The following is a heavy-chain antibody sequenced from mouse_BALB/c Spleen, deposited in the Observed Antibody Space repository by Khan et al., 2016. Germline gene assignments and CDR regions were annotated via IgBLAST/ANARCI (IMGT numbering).Heavy chain of an antibody. CDR1: GYSITSGYT. Sequence: EVQLQESGPGLVKPSQSLSLTCTVTGYSITSGYTWHWIRQFPGNNLEWMGYISYSGSTNYNPSLKSRISITRDTAKNQFFLQLTAVTTVDTAAHDCPRRNRDVDYWTHGTTLAVSP. D-gene: IGHD4-1*02. CDR2: ISYSGST. J-gene: IGHJ2*01. V-gene: IGHV3-2*02. CDR3: PRRNRDVDY.